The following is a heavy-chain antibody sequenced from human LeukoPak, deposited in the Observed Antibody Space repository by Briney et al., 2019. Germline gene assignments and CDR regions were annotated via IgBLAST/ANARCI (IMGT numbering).Heavy chain of an antibody. CDR1: GYTFTTYD. J-gene: IGHJ4*02. CDR3: PRVAGSIDY. CDR2: MNPNSGYT. D-gene: IGHD6-19*01. V-gene: IGHV1-8*03. Sequence: ASVKVSCKASGYTFTTYDINWVRQATGQGLEWIGWMNPNSGYTGYAQKFQGRVTITRDTSISTAYMELSSLRSEDTAVYYCPRVAGSIDYWGQGTLVTVSS.